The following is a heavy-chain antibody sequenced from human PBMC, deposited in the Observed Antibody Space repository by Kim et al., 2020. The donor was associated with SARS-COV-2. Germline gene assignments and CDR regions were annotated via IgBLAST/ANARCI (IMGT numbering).Heavy chain of an antibody. CDR2: IYYSGST. V-gene: IGHV4-31*03. CDR3: ARAQRYYYDSSGYSGGLLWDY. J-gene: IGHJ4*02. D-gene: IGHD3-22*01. Sequence: SETLSLTCTVSGGSISSGGYYWSWIRQHPGKGLEWIGYIYYSGSTYYNPSLKSRVTISVDTSKNQFSLKLSSVTAADTAVYYCARAQRYYYDSSGYSGGLLWDYWGQGTLVTVSS. CDR1: GGSISSGGYY.